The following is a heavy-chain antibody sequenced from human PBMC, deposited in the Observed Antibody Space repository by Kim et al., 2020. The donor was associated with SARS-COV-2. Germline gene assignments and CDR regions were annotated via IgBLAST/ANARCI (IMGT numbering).Heavy chain of an antibody. CDR2: IYYSGST. J-gene: IGHJ4*02. Sequence: SETLSLTCTVSGGSISSSSYYWGWIRQPPGKGLEWIGSIYYSGSTYYNPSLKSRVTISVDTSKNQFSLKLSSVTAADTAVYYCARPARYSYGFDYWGQGT. CDR3: ARPARYSYGFDY. CDR1: GGSISSSSYY. V-gene: IGHV4-39*01. D-gene: IGHD5-18*01.